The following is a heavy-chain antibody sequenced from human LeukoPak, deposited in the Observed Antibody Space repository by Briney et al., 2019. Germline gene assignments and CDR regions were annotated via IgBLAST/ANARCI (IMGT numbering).Heavy chain of an antibody. J-gene: IGHJ4*02. D-gene: IGHD5-18*01. CDR1: GFSLSTSGVC. CDR2: IDWDDDK. Sequence: SGPTLVNPTQTLTLTCTFSGFSLSTSGVCVNWIRQPPGKALEWLARIDWDDDKYYSTSLKTRLTTSKDTSKNQVVLTMTNMDPVDTAIYYCARSTGNTAMVRRYFDYWGQGTLVTVSS. CDR3: ARSTGNTAMVRRYFDY. V-gene: IGHV2-70*11.